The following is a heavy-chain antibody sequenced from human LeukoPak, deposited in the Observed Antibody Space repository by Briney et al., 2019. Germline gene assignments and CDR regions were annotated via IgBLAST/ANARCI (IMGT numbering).Heavy chain of an antibody. V-gene: IGHV1-46*01. CDR2: INPSGGTT. D-gene: IGHD1-26*01. CDR1: GYTFTDYY. CDR3: SRDLGGSYNDY. Sequence: GASVKVSCKASGYTFTDYYLHWVRQAPGQGLEWVEVINPSGGTTTYSQKFQGRVTMTRDTSTSTVYMELSSLRIEDTAVYYCSRDLGGSYNDYWGQGTMVTVSS. J-gene: IGHJ4*02.